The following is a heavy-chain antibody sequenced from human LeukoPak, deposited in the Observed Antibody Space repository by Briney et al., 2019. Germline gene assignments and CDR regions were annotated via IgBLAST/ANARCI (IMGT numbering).Heavy chain of an antibody. Sequence: GGSLRLSCAASGFTFSSYGMHWVRQAPGKGLEWVAVISYDGSNKYYADSVKGRFTISRDNSKNTLYLQMNSLRAEDTAVCYCAKQNMVRGVTYYYYGMDVWGQGTTVTVSS. CDR3: AKQNMVRGVTYYYYGMDV. D-gene: IGHD3-10*01. CDR1: GFTFSSYG. CDR2: ISYDGSNK. J-gene: IGHJ6*02. V-gene: IGHV3-30*18.